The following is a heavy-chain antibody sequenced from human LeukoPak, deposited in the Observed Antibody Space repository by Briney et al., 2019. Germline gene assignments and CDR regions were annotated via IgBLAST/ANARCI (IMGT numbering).Heavy chain of an antibody. CDR1: GGSISGHY. CDR2: VYYSGKT. Sequence: PSETLSLTCAVSGGSISGHYWSWIRQPPGKGLEWIGYVYYSGKTYYSSSLRSRVTISVDTSKNHFSLKLTSMTAADTAVYYCARLLDNDSSGDPDTFDMWGQGTMVTVSS. D-gene: IGHD3-22*01. V-gene: IGHV4-59*11. J-gene: IGHJ3*02. CDR3: ARLLDNDSSGDPDTFDM.